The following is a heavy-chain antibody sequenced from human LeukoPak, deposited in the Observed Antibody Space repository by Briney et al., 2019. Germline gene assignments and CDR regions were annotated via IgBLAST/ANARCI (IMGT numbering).Heavy chain of an antibody. J-gene: IGHJ4*02. V-gene: IGHV4-61*01. CDR1: GGSISGGSYY. CDR3: ARGEYGLFDY. D-gene: IGHD2/OR15-2a*01. Sequence: PSQTLSLTCTVSGGSISGGSYYWSWIRQPPGKGLEWIGYIYYSGSTKYNLFLKSRVTISVDTSKNQLSLKLSSVTAADTAVYYCARGEYGLFDYWGQGTLVTVSS. CDR2: IYYSGST.